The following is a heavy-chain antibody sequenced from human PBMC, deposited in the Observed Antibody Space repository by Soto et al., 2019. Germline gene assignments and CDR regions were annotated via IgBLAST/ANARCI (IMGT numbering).Heavy chain of an antibody. Sequence: GASVKVSCKASGYTFTGYYMHWVRQAPGQGLEWMGWINPNSGGTNYAQKFQGRVTITADKSTSTAYMELSSLRSEDTAVYYCARVSHTDSYWGQGTLVTVS. V-gene: IGHV1-2*02. CDR3: ARVSHTDSY. CDR2: INPNSGGT. CDR1: GYTFTGYY. J-gene: IGHJ4*02.